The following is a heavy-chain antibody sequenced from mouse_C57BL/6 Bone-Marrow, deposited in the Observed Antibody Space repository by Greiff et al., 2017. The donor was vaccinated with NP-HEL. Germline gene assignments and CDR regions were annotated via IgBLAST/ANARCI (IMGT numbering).Heavy chain of an antibody. CDR3: TTGGSSPYAMDY. D-gene: IGHD1-1*01. V-gene: IGHV14-4*01. Sequence: VQLQQSGAELVRPGASVKLSCTVSGFNIKDDYMHWVKQRPEQGLEWIGWIDPENGDTKYASKFQGKATITAGTSSNTAYLQLSSLTSEDTAVYYGTTGGSSPYAMDYWGQGTSDTVSS. J-gene: IGHJ4*01. CDR1: GFNIKDDY. CDR2: IDPENGDT.